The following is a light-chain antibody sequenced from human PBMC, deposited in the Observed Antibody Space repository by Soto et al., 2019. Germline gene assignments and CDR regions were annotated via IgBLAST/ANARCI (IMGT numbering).Light chain of an antibody. CDR2: EVS. V-gene: IGLV2-8*01. CDR3: SPYAGSNNLV. J-gene: IGLJ2*01. CDR1: SSDVGGYNY. Sequence: ALTQPPSASGSPGQSVTISCTGTSSDVGGYNYVSWYQQHPGKAPKLMIYEVSKRPSGVPDRFSGSKSGNTASLTVSGLQAEDEADYYCSPYAGSNNLVFGGGTKLTVL.